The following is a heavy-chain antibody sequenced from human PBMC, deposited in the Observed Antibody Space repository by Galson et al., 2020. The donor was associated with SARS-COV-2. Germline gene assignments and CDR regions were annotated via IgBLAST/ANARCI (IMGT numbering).Heavy chain of an antibody. CDR2: IKHDGSEK. V-gene: IGHV3-7*01. J-gene: IGHJ4*02. Sequence: GESLKISCAASGFTFSTYWMTWVRQAPGKGLEWVANIKHDGSEKYYVDSVKGRFAISRDNGKNSLYLQMNSLRAEDTAVYYCARDSDCSGGSCYSAGFDYWGQGTLVTVSS. D-gene: IGHD2-15*01. CDR3: ARDSDCSGGSCYSAGFDY. CDR1: GFTFSTYW.